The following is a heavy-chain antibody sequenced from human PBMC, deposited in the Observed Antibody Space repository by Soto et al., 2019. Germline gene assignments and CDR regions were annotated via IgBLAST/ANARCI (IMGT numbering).Heavy chain of an antibody. CDR3: ARGVVAATRYGMDV. J-gene: IGHJ6*02. CDR1: GFTFSSYA. Sequence: QVQLVESGGGVVQPGRSLRLSCAASGFTFSSYAISWVRQAPGQGLEWMGGIIPIFGTANYAQKFQGRVTITADESTSTAYMELSSLRSEDTAVYYCARGVVAATRYGMDVWGQGTTVTVSS. D-gene: IGHD2-15*01. V-gene: IGHV1-69*01. CDR2: IIPIFGTA.